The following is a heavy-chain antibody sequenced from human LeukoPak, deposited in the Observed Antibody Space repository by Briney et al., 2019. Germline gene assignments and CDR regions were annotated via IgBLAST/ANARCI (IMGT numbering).Heavy chain of an antibody. V-gene: IGHV3-7*01. J-gene: IGHJ4*02. CDR2: IKQDGSEK. CDR1: GFTFSSYW. D-gene: IGHD6-19*01. Sequence: GGSLRLSCAASGFTFSSYWMSWVRQAPGKGLEWVANIKQDGSEKYYVDSVKGRFTISRDNAKNSLYLQMNSLRAEDTAVYYCARDRVSAAHIAVAGTLFISRHDYWGQGTLVTVSS. CDR3: ARDRVSAAHIAVAGTLFISRHDY.